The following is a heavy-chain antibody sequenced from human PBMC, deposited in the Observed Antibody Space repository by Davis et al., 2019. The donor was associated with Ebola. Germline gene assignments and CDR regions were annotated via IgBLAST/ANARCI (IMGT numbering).Heavy chain of an antibody. CDR2: IWYDGSNK. D-gene: IGHD2-15*01. CDR3: AKDRNPSCSGGSCYLDY. J-gene: IGHJ4*02. CDR1: GFTFSSYG. V-gene: IGHV3-33*06. Sequence: GGSLRLSCAASGFTFSSYGMHWVRQAPGKGLEWVAVIWYDGSNKYYADSVKGRFTISRDNSKNTLYLQMNSLRAEDTAVYYCAKDRNPSCSGGSCYLDYWGRGTLVTVSS.